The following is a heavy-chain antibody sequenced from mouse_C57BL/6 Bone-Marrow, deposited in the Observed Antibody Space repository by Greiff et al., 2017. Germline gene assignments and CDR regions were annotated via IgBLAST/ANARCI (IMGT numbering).Heavy chain of an antibody. D-gene: IGHD2-4*01. CDR2: IHPNSGST. J-gene: IGHJ4*01. Sequence: QVQLQQPGAELVKPGASVKLSCKASGYTFTSYWMHWVKQRPGQGLEWIGKIHPNSGSTNYNEKFKSKATLTVDKSSSTAYMQLSSLTSEDSAVYYCANIYYDYLYYYAMDYWGQGTSVTVSS. CDR3: ANIYYDYLYYYAMDY. V-gene: IGHV1-64*01. CDR1: GYTFTSYW.